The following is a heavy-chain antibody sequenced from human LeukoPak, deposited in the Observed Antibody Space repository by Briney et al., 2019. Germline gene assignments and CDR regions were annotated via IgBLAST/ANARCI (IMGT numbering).Heavy chain of an antibody. Sequence: PSETLSLTCIVSNGFISTYYWSWIRQPPGNGLEWIGYIDYSGSTNYNPSLKSRVTMSLDTSKNHFSLRLSSVTAADSAVYYCARVSRRHTLDYWGQGTLVTVSS. J-gene: IGHJ4*02. CDR1: NGFISTYY. CDR3: ARVSRRHTLDY. V-gene: IGHV4-59*01. CDR2: IDYSGST.